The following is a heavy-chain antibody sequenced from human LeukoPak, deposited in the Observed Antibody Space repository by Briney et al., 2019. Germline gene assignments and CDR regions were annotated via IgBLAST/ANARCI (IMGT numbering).Heavy chain of an antibody. J-gene: IGHJ4*02. CDR2: INPNSGGT. CDR3: ASTHAFYDSSGYYQYYFDY. V-gene: IGHV1-2*06. D-gene: IGHD3-22*01. CDR1: GYTFTGYY. Sequence: ASVTVSCKASGYTFTGYYMHWVRQAPGQGLEWMGRINPNSGGTNYAQKFQGRVTMTRDTSISTAYMELSRLRSDDTAVYYCASTHAFYDSSGYYQYYFDYWGQGTLVTVSS.